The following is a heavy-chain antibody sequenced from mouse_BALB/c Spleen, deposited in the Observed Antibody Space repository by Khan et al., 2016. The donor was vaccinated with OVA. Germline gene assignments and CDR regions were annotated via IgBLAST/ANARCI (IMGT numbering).Heavy chain of an antibody. J-gene: IGHJ3*01. CDR1: GFIFSSYS. V-gene: IGHV5-6*01. CDR2: ISSGGDYT. Sequence: EVELVESGGDLVKPGGSLKLSCAASGFIFSSYSMSWVRQTPDKRLEWVATISSGGDYTYYPDSVKGRFTISRDDAKNTLYLQMSSLKSEDIAWYYCASHLTGSFAYWGQGTLVTVSA. D-gene: IGHD4-1*01. CDR3: ASHLTGSFAY.